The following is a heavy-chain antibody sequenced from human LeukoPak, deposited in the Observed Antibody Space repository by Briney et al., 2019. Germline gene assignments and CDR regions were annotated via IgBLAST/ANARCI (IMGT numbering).Heavy chain of an antibody. Sequence: ASVKVSCKASGYTFTSYGISWVRQAPGQGLEWMGWINPNSGGTNYAQKFQGRVTMTRDTSISTAYMELSRLRSDDTAVYYCARTTYGDYIWWFDPWGQGTLVTVSS. CDR2: INPNSGGT. CDR1: GYTFTSYG. CDR3: ARTTYGDYIWWFDP. D-gene: IGHD4-17*01. J-gene: IGHJ5*02. V-gene: IGHV1-2*02.